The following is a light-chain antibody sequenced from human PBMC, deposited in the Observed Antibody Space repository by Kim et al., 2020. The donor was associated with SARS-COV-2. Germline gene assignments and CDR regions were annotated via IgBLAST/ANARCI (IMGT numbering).Light chain of an antibody. V-gene: IGKV1-8*01. CDR2: AAS. J-gene: IGKJ5*01. Sequence: AIRMTQSPSSFSASTGDRVTLTCRASQGISSYLAWYQQKPGKAPKLLIYAASTLEIGVPSRFSGSGSGTEFTLTISCLQSEDFATYYCQQYYSYPFTFGQGTRVDIK. CDR1: QGISSY. CDR3: QQYYSYPFT.